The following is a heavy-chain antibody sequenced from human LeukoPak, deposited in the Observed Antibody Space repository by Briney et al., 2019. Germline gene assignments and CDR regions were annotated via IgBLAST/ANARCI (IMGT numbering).Heavy chain of an antibody. Sequence: PGGSLRLSCVASGFSFSIYAMSWVRQAPGKGLEWVSGISGRGDSTYYADSVKGRFTISRDNSKNTLFLQMNSLIAEDTAVYYCAKLPMYTSGWFPPTKWGQGTLVTVSS. CDR2: ISGRGDST. J-gene: IGHJ4*02. D-gene: IGHD6-19*01. CDR1: GFSFSIYA. CDR3: AKLPMYTSGWFPPTK. V-gene: IGHV3-23*01.